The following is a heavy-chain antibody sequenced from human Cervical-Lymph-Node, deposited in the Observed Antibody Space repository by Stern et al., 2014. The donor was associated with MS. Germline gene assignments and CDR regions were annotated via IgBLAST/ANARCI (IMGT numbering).Heavy chain of an antibody. V-gene: IGHV4-39*01. D-gene: IGHD2-8*02. J-gene: IGHJ4*02. CDR2: VYYRGST. CDR3: AKHACTGAACPFDL. Sequence: QVQLQESGPGLVKPSETLSLTCAVSGDSISSYTHYWAWIRQPPGKGLEWIGSVYYRGSTYYTPSLKSPVTIPVDTSKNHFSLGLNSVTAADTAVYYCAKHACTGAACPFDLWGQGTLVTVSS. CDR1: GDSISSYTHY.